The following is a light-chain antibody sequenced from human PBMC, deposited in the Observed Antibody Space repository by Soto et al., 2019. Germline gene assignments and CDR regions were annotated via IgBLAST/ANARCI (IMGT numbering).Light chain of an antibody. Sequence: EIVMTQSPATLFVSPGEKATLSCRASQSVSSNLAWYQQKPGQAPRLLIYGASTRATGIPARFSGSGSGTEFTLTISSLQSEDFAVYYCQQYNNLPETFGQGTKVDIK. CDR2: GAS. CDR1: QSVSSN. V-gene: IGKV3-15*01. CDR3: QQYNNLPET. J-gene: IGKJ1*01.